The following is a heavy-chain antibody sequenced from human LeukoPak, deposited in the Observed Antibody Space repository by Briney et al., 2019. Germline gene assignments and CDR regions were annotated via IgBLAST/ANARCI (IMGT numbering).Heavy chain of an antibody. Sequence: PGGSLRLSCAASGFTFSSYSMNWVRQAPGKGLEWVSSISSSSSYIYYADSVKGRFTISRDNAKNSLYLQMNSLRAEDTAVYYCARALDVPAAREAFGAFDIWGQGTMVTVSS. CDR1: GFTFSSYS. J-gene: IGHJ3*02. CDR3: ARALDVPAAREAFGAFDI. D-gene: IGHD2-2*01. V-gene: IGHV3-21*01. CDR2: ISSSSSYI.